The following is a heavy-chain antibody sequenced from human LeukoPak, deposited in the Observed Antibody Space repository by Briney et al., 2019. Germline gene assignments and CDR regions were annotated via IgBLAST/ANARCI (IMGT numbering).Heavy chain of an antibody. D-gene: IGHD6-19*01. CDR2: IYYSGST. V-gene: IGHV4-31*03. CDR1: GGSISSGGYY. J-gene: IGHJ4*02. CDR3: AREAVAGKNYFDY. Sequence: PSETLSLTCTVSGGSISSGGYYWSWIRQHPGKGLEWIGYIYYSGSTYYNPSLKSRVTISVDTSKNQFSLKLSSVTAADTAVYYCAREAVAGKNYFDYWGQGTLVTVPS.